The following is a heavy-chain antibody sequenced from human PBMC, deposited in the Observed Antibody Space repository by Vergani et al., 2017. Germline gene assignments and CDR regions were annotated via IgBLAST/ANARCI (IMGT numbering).Heavy chain of an antibody. V-gene: IGHV3-23*01. CDR3: AREGGYCSSTSCYYYGMDV. J-gene: IGHJ6*02. CDR2: ISGSGGST. Sequence: EVQLLESGGGLVQPGGSLRLSCAASGFTFSSYAMSWVRQAPGKGLEWVSAISGSGGSTYYADSVKGRFTISRDNSKNTLYLQMNSLRAEDTAVYYCAREGGYCSSTSCYYYGMDVWGQGTTVTVSS. CDR1: GFTFSSYA. D-gene: IGHD2-2*01.